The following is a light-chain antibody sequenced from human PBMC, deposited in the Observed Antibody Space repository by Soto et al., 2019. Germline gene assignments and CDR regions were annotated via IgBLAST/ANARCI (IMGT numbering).Light chain of an antibody. CDR3: QQYGRSPPIT. CDR2: GAS. J-gene: IGKJ3*01. Sequence: EIVLTQSPCTLSLSPGERATLSCRASQSVSSSYLAWYQQKPGQAPRLLIYGASSRATGIPDRFSGSGSGTDFTLTIIRLEPEDFAVYYCQQYGRSPPITFGPGTKVDIK. CDR1: QSVSSSY. V-gene: IGKV3-20*01.